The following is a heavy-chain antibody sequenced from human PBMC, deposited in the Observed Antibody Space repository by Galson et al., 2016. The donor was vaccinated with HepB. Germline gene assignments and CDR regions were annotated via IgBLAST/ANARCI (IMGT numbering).Heavy chain of an antibody. D-gene: IGHD5-24*01. CDR3: AKDGYNPDWYFDL. V-gene: IGHV3-23*01. CDR2: ITKNGDET. CDR1: GFVFSLRA. J-gene: IGHJ2*01. Sequence: SLRLSCAASGFVFSLRAMSWARQAPGKGLEWISAITKNGDETHSADSVKGRFTVSRDNSKNTLYLQMNSLRAEDTAMYYCAKDGYNPDWYFDLWGRGTLVTVSS.